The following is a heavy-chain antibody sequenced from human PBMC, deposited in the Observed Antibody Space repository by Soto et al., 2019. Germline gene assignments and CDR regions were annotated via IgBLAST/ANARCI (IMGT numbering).Heavy chain of an antibody. V-gene: IGHV4-59*01. Sequence: SETLSLTCTVAGGTISSYYGSWIRQPPGKGLEWIGYIYYSGSTNYNPSLKSRVTISVDTSKNQFSLKLSSVTAADTAVYYCARRYGPSFDYWGQGTLVTVSS. CDR1: GGTISSYY. D-gene: IGHD4-17*01. CDR2: IYYSGST. J-gene: IGHJ4*02. CDR3: ARRYGPSFDY.